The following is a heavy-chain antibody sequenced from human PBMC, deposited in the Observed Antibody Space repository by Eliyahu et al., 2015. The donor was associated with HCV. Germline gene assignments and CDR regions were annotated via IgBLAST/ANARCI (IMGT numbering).Heavy chain of an antibody. D-gene: IGHD2-15*01. CDR1: GXPFNXFY. CDR2: ISHDGSNK. Sequence: QVQLVXSGGGVVQPGRSLXLSCAAXGXPFNXFYLHWVRQAPGKGXEWVAVISHDGSNKYYADSVKGRFTISRDNSKNTLFLQMNSLRVEDTALYYCTRGGCSGGACSFGSNDDYWGQGTLVTVSS. V-gene: IGHV3-30-3*01. J-gene: IGHJ4*02. CDR3: TRGGCSGGACSFGSNDDY.